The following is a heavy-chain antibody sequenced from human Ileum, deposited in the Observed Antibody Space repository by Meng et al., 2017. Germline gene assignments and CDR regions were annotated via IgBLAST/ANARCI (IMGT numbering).Heavy chain of an antibody. CDR2: ISGRGDST. D-gene: IGHD1-1*01. Sequence: GSSMISWAASGFTVSRYAMNWMRQGPGKGLEWVSIISGRGDSTYYADSVKGRFTISRDNSRNTLYLQRNRLRGEDTAIYYCAKDRRIKSTGLWPDAFDIWGQGTMVTVSS. J-gene: IGHJ3*02. CDR1: GFTVSRYA. CDR3: AKDRRIKSTGLWPDAFDI. V-gene: IGHV3-23*01.